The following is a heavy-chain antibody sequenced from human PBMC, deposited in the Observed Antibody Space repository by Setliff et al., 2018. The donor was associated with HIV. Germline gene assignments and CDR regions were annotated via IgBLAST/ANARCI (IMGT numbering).Heavy chain of an antibody. CDR1: GFTFSSYA. Sequence: HPGGSLRLSCEASGFTFSSYAMSWVRQAPGKGLEWVSAIGPVGTSTYYADSVKGRFTISRDNSENTLYLQMNGLRVEDSAIYYCAKDSRPDYWGQGTLVTVSS. J-gene: IGHJ4*02. V-gene: IGHV3-23*01. CDR2: IGPVGTST. CDR3: AKDSRPDY.